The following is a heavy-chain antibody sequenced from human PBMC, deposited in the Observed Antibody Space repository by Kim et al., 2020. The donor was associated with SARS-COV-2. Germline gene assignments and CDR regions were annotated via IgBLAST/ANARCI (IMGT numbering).Heavy chain of an antibody. CDR3: ARVLGGSKDYFDY. CDR1: GGSVSSGSYY. Sequence: SETLSLTCTVSGGSVSSGSYYWSWIRQPPGKGLEWIGYIYYSGSTNYNPSLKSRVTISVDTSKNQFSLKLSSVTAADTAVYYCARVLGGSKDYFDYWGQGTLVTVSS. J-gene: IGHJ4*02. V-gene: IGHV4-61*01. D-gene: IGHD1-26*01. CDR2: IYYSGST.